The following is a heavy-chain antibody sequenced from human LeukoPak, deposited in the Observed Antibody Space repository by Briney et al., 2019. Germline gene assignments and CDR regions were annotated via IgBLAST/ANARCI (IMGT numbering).Heavy chain of an antibody. Sequence: ASVTVSRKASGYTFTSYDINWVRQAPAPGLEWTGWMNVNMGNTGYAQKFYRRGTMTRNTSISTDYMELSSLRSEDTAVYYSARGGVAAASTNYYYGMDVWGQGTTVTVSS. CDR2: MNVNMGNT. CDR1: GYTFTSYD. V-gene: IGHV1-8*01. J-gene: IGHJ6*02. CDR3: ARGGVAAASTNYYYGMDV. D-gene: IGHD2-2*01.